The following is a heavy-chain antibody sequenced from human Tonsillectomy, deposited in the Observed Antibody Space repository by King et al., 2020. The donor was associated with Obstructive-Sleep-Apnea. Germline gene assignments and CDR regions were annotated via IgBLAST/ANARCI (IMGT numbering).Heavy chain of an antibody. CDR1: GFTFSSYS. D-gene: IGHD5-24*01. CDR3: ARAQGWLQGD. J-gene: IGHJ4*02. Sequence: EVQLVESGGGLVKPGGSLRLSCAASGFTFSSYSMNWVRQAPGKGLEWVSSISSSSSYIYYADSVKGRFTISRDNAKNSLYVQMNSLRAEDTAVYYCARAQGWLQGDWGQGTLVTVSS. CDR2: ISSSSSYI. V-gene: IGHV3-21*01.